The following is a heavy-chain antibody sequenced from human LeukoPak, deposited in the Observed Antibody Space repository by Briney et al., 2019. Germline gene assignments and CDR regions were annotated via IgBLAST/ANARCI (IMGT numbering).Heavy chain of an antibody. CDR2: IYYSGST. D-gene: IGHD2/OR15-2a*01. V-gene: IGHV4-59*01. J-gene: IGHJ4*02. CDR1: GGSISSYY. CDR3: ARDRNRYFDY. Sequence: PSETLSLTCTVSGGSISSYYWSWIRQPPGKGLEWIGYIYYSGSTNYNSSFKSRVTISIDTSKNQFSLRLSSVTAADTAVYYCARDRNRYFDYWGQGTLVTVSS.